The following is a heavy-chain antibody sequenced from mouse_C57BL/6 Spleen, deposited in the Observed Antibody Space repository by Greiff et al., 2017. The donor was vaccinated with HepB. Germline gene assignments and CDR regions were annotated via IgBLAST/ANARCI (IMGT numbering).Heavy chain of an antibody. D-gene: IGHD4-1*01. CDR1: GYAFSSYW. CDR3: ARRWLTGYYFDY. J-gene: IGHJ2*01. CDR2: IYPGDADT. V-gene: IGHV1-80*01. Sequence: VQLQQSGAELVKPGASVKISCKASGYAFSSYWMNWVKQRPGKGLEWIGQIYPGDADTNYNGKFKGKATLTADKSSSTAYMQLSSLTSEDSAVYFCARRWLTGYYFDYWGQGTTLTVSS.